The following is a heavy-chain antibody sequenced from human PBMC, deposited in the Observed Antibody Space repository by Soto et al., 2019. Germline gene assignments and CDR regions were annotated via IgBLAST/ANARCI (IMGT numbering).Heavy chain of an antibody. J-gene: IGHJ4*02. CDR2: ISYDGSNK. D-gene: IGHD3-22*01. CDR1: GFTFSSYG. Sequence: LGGSLRLSCAASGFTFSSYGMHWVRQAPGKGLEWVAVISYDGSNKYYADSVKGRFTISRDNSKNTLYLQMNSLRAEDTAVYYCAKDRSGYYSIPDYWGQGTLVTVSS. CDR3: AKDRSGYYSIPDY. V-gene: IGHV3-30*18.